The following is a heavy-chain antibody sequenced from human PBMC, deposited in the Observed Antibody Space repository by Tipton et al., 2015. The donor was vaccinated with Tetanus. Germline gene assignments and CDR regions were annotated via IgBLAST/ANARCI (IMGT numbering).Heavy chain of an antibody. CDR3: ARATGSTYAMDV. Sequence: LRLSCTVSGGSISSSSHYWTWIRQRPGKGLEWIGYVYYSGTTYFDLSLQSRLTLSVDTSRNLFSLKLTSVTAADTGIYYCARATGSTYAMDVWGQGTAVTVSS. J-gene: IGHJ6*02. V-gene: IGHV4-31*02. CDR1: GGSISSSSHY. CDR2: VYYSGTT.